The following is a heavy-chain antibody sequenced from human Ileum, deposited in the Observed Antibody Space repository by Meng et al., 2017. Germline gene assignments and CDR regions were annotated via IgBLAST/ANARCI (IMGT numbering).Heavy chain of an antibody. CDR3: ARPYCSGGSCYSPPDY. Sequence: GESLKISCAVSGMTLSTFWVQWVRQAPGKGLVWVSGINTDGTSTTYADSVKGRFTISRDNAKNTVYLQLNSVRAEDTAVYYCARPYCSGGSCYSPPDYWGQGTLVTVSS. J-gene: IGHJ4*02. CDR1: GMTLSTFW. V-gene: IGHV3-74*01. CDR2: INTDGTST. D-gene: IGHD2-15*01.